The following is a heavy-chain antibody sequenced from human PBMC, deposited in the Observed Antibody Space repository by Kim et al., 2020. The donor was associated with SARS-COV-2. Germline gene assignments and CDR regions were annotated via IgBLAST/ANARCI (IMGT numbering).Heavy chain of an antibody. V-gene: IGHV4-4*07. Sequence: SETLSLTCTVSGGSISSYSWTWVRQSAGRGLEWIGRIYASGDSNFNPSLTSRVTMSVDTSKNQVSLRLRSVTAADTAVYYCARHWGYSSRIDLWGQGTL. CDR1: GGSISSYS. CDR2: IYASGDS. CDR3: ARHWGYSSRIDL. J-gene: IGHJ5*02. D-gene: IGHD6-19*01.